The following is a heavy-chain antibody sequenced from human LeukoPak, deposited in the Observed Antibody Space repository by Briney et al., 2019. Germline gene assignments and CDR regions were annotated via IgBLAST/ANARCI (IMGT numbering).Heavy chain of an antibody. CDR1: GYTSTSYG. D-gene: IGHD6-19*01. Sequence: ASVKVSCKASGYTSTSYGISWVRQAPGQGLEWMGWISAYNGNTNYAQKLQGRVTMTTDTSTSTAYMELRSLRSGDTAVYYCARDGLRIAVAGTLDYWGQGTLVTVSS. J-gene: IGHJ4*02. V-gene: IGHV1-18*01. CDR3: ARDGLRIAVAGTLDY. CDR2: ISAYNGNT.